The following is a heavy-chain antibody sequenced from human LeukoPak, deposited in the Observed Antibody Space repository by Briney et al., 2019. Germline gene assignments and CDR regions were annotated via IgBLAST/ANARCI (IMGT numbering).Heavy chain of an antibody. D-gene: IGHD3/OR15-3a*01. J-gene: IGHJ4*02. CDR1: GGSLRRSF. Sequence: PSETLSLTCIVSGGSLRRSFWTWVRQPPGKGLQWIGRIYSSGTTDYSPSLKSRLTISIDTSMNQFSLRLASVTAADTAVYYCGRRPAVDGPIDNWGQGILVAVSS. V-gene: IGHV4-59*01. CDR3: GRRPAVDGPIDN. CDR2: IYSSGTT.